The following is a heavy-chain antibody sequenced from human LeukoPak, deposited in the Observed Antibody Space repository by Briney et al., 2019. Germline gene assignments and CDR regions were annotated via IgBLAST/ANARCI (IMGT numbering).Heavy chain of an antibody. J-gene: IGHJ4*02. D-gene: IGHD3-10*01. Sequence: PGGSLRLSCAASGFTFSSYAMSWVRQAPGKGLEWVSAISGSGGSTYYADSVKGRFTISRDNSKNTQYLQMNSLRAEDTAVYYCARGPYYYGSGSPSRFDYWGQGTLVTVSS. V-gene: IGHV3-23*01. CDR2: ISGSGGST. CDR3: ARGPYYYGSGSPSRFDY. CDR1: GFTFSSYA.